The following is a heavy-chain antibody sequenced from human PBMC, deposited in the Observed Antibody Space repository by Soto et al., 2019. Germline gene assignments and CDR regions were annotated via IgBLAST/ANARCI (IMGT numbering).Heavy chain of an antibody. J-gene: IGHJ4*02. V-gene: IGHV3-30-3*01. CDR3: AREWSLSVAATGD. Sequence: GGSLRLSCSASGFTFSAYTMHWVRQAPGKGLECVAAISNAGLNIHFADSVKGRFTISRDNSKNTLYLQMNSLRAEDTAVYYCAREWSLSVAATGDWGQGTLVTVAS. D-gene: IGHD6-19*01. CDR2: ISNAGLNI. CDR1: GFTFSAYT.